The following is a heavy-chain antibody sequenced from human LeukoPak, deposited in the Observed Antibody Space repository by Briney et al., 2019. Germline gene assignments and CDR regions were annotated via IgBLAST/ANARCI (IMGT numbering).Heavy chain of an antibody. CDR3: AKVRPEKYFDP. J-gene: IGHJ5*02. CDR1: GDSISGYF. CDR2: VHYSGKT. D-gene: IGHD2-2*01. Sequence: SETLSLTCNVSGDSISGYFWTWIRQPPGKGLEWIGNVHYSGKTDYNPSLRSRLSISIDTSNNFFSLKMNAVSVADTAIYYCAKVRPEKYFDPWGQGTLVTVSS. V-gene: IGHV4-59*13.